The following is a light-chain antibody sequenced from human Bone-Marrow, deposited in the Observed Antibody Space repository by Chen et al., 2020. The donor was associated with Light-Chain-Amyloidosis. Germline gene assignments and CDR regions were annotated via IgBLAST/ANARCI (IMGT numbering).Light chain of an antibody. CDR3: QVWDRSSDRPV. CDR2: DDS. CDR1: NIGSTS. J-gene: IGLJ3*02. V-gene: IGLV3-21*02. Sequence: SYVLTQPSSVSVAPGQTATIPCGGNNIGSTSVHWYQQTPGQAPLLVVYDDSDRPSGIPERLSGSNSGNTATLTISRVEAGDEVDYYCQVWDRSSDRPVFGGGTKLTVL.